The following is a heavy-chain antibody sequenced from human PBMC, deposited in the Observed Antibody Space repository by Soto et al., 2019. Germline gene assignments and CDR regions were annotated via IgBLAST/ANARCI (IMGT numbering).Heavy chain of an antibody. V-gene: IGHV3-23*01. CDR2: ISGSGGDT. J-gene: IGHJ4*02. CDR1: GFTFSNFA. Sequence: GGSLRLSCAASGFTFSNFAMSWVRQAPGKGLEWVSAISGSGGDTWYKDSVEGRFTISRDNSKNTLFLHLSSLRSEDTAIYYCAKDRYTYNTAGFDYWGQGTLVTVSS. D-gene: IGHD3-16*02. CDR3: AKDRYTYNTAGFDY.